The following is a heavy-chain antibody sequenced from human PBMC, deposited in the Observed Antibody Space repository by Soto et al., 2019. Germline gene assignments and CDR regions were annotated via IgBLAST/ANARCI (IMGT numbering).Heavy chain of an antibody. CDR1: GYTFTSYG. J-gene: IGHJ5*02. CDR3: ARGGITGTSLLDP. Sequence: ASVKVSCKASGYTFTSYGISWVRQAPGQGLEWMGWISAYTGDTNYAQKFWGRVTMTKDTSTSTAYMEVRSLRSDDMAVYYCARGGITGTSLLDPRGQGTLVTVSS. V-gene: IGHV1-18*03. CDR2: ISAYTGDT. D-gene: IGHD1-20*01.